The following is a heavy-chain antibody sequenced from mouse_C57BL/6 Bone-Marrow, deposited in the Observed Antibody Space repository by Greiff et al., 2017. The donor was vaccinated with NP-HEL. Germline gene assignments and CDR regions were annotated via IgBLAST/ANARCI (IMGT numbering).Heavy chain of an antibody. Sequence: EVKLVESGGGLVKPGGSLKLSCAASGFTFSDYGMHWVRQAPEKGLEWVAYISSGSSTIYYADTVKGRFTISRDTAKNTLFLQMTSLRSEDAAMYYCARLGCASWFAYWGQGTLVTVSA. CDR2: ISSGSSTI. CDR3: ARLGCASWFAY. D-gene: IGHD3-2*02. CDR1: GFTFSDYG. V-gene: IGHV5-17*01. J-gene: IGHJ3*01.